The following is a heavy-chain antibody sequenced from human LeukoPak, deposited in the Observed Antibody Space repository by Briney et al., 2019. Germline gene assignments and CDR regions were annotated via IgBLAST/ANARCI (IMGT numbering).Heavy chain of an antibody. CDR3: ARDHDSSGYYPLKPVP. D-gene: IGHD3-22*01. V-gene: IGHV4-38-2*02. CDR1: GYSISSGYY. CDR2: IYHSGST. J-gene: IGHJ5*02. Sequence: SETLSLTCTVSGYSISSGYYWGWIRQPPGKGLEWIGSIYHSGSTYYNPSLKSRVTISVDTSRNQFSLKLNSVTAADTAVYYCARDHDSSGYYPLKPVPWGQGGLVTVSS.